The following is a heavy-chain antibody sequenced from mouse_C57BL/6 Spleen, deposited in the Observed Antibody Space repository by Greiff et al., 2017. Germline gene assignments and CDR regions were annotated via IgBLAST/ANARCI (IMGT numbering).Heavy chain of an antibody. CDR3: ARWDGYYGVYYAMDY. D-gene: IGHD2-3*01. Sequence: VQLQQSGAELARPGASVKLSCKASGYTFTSYGISWVKQRTGQGLEWIGEIYPRSGNTYYNEKFKGKATLTADKSSSTAYMELRSLTSEDSAVYFCARWDGYYGVYYAMDYWGQGTSVTVSS. J-gene: IGHJ4*01. CDR1: GYTFTSYG. V-gene: IGHV1-81*01. CDR2: IYPRSGNT.